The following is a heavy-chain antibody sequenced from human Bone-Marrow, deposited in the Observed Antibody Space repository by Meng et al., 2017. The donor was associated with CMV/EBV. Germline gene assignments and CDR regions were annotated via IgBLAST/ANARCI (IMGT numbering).Heavy chain of an antibody. Sequence: VSCKASGYLFTDFYMHWVRQVTGRGLEWMGWFNPKNGDTHYAQNFQGRVTMTRDTSIRTAYMELSKLTSDDTAVYYCARAGNIVYDYWGQGSLVTVSS. CDR2: FNPKNGDT. CDR1: GYLFTDFY. D-gene: IGHD1-14*01. J-gene: IGHJ4*02. V-gene: IGHV1-2*02. CDR3: ARAGNIVYDY.